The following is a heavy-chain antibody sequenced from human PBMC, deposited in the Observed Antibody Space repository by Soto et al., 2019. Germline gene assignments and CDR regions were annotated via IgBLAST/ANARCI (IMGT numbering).Heavy chain of an antibody. Sequence: EVQLLESGGGLVQPGGSLRLSCAASGFMFSGYVMSWVRQAPGKGLEWISIISGSGDSTYYADSVKGRFTISRDNSNNTLYLQMHSLRADDTAVYYCAKHGCGGDCYSSVAGNWFDPWGQGTLVTVSS. D-gene: IGHD2-21*02. V-gene: IGHV3-23*01. CDR2: ISGSGDST. CDR3: AKHGCGGDCYSSVAGNWFDP. CDR1: GFMFSGYV. J-gene: IGHJ5*02.